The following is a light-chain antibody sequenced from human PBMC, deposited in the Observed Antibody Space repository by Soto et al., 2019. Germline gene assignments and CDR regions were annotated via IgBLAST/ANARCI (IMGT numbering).Light chain of an antibody. CDR1: QSVRTN. Sequence: EVMMTQFPDTVSVTPGETVTLSCGASQSVRTNLAWYQQRPGQAPRLLIHYSSTRATDVPARFSGSGSGTNFTLAISSLQSEDFAVYYCQQYNNWPPWTFGQGTKVDIK. J-gene: IGKJ1*01. CDR3: QQYNNWPPWT. CDR2: YSS. V-gene: IGKV3D-15*01.